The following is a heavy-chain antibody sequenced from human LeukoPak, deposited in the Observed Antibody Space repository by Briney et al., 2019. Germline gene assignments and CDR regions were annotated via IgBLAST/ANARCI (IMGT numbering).Heavy chain of an antibody. CDR2: INPNSGGT. J-gene: IGHJ4*02. V-gene: IGHV1-2*02. CDR3: ARDRDQCLPERCDY. Sequence: ASVKVSCKASGYTFTDYYMHWLRQAPGQGLEWMGWINPNSGGTNYAQRFQGRVTMTRDTSISTAYMELSRLRSDDTAVYYCARDRDQCLPERCDYWGQGTLVTVSS. D-gene: IGHD5/OR15-5a*01. CDR1: GYTFTDYY.